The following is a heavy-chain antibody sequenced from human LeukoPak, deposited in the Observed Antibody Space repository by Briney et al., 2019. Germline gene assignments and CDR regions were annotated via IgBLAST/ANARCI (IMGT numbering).Heavy chain of an antibody. J-gene: IGHJ5*02. D-gene: IGHD5-12*01. CDR2: INPSGGSGST. CDR3: ARDKSGNDCFDP. V-gene: IGHV1-46*01. Sequence: GASVKVSCKASGFTFTSYYMHWVRQAPGQGLEWMGIINPSGGSGSTSYAQKFQGRVTMTRDTSTSTVHMELSSLRSEDTAVYFYARDKSGNDCFDPWGQGTLVTVSS. CDR1: GFTFTSYY.